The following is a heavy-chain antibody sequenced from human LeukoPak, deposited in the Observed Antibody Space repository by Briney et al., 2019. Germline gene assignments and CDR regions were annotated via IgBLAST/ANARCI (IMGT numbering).Heavy chain of an antibody. V-gene: IGHV3-9*01. Sequence: PGGSLRLSCAASGFTFDDYAMHWVRQAPGKGLEWVSGISWNSGSIGYADSVKGRFTISRDNAKNSLYLQMNSLRAEDTAVYYCARSKGTSAPNAFDIWGQGTLVTVSS. CDR1: GFTFDDYA. CDR3: ARSKGTSAPNAFDI. J-gene: IGHJ4*02. CDR2: ISWNSGSI. D-gene: IGHD2-2*01.